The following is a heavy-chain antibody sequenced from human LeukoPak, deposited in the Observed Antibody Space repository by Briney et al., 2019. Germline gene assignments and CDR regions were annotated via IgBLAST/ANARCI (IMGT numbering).Heavy chain of an antibody. Sequence: GGSLRLSCAASGVTFSSYWMSWVRQAPGKGLEWVANIKQDGSEKYYVDSVKGRLTISRDNAKNSLYLQMNSLRAEDTAVYYFARRQGSYFDTSGYYYGWGQGTLVTASS. CDR2: IKQDGSEK. J-gene: IGHJ4*02. D-gene: IGHD3-22*01. CDR3: ARRQGSYFDTSGYYYG. CDR1: GVTFSSYW. V-gene: IGHV3-7*01.